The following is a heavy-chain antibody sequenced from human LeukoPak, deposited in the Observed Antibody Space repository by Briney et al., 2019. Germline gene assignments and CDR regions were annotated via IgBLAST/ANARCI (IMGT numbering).Heavy chain of an antibody. CDR3: AGGGSPHI. V-gene: IGHV4-4*07. J-gene: IGHJ3*02. CDR1: GGSISNYF. Sequence: SETLSLTCTVSGGSISNYFLSWVRQPAGKALEWIGRLYPRGTTNYNPSLKSRVSMSLATSMTQFSLKLNSVTAADTAVYYCAGGGSPHIWGQGTMVAVSS. CDR2: LYPRGTT. D-gene: IGHD1-26*01.